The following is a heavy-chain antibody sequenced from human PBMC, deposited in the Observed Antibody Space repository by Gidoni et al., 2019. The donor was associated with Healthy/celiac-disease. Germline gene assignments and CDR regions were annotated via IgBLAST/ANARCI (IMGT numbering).Heavy chain of an antibody. J-gene: IGHJ3*02. Sequence: QVQLVQSGAEVKKPGASVKVSCKASGGTFSSHAISWVRQAPGQGLEWMGGIIPIFGTANYAQKYQGRVTITADISTSTAYMELSSLRSVYTAVYYCATGGYCSGGSCYRTDAFDIWGQGTMVTVSS. D-gene: IGHD2-15*01. CDR1: GGTFSSHA. CDR2: IIPIFGTA. V-gene: IGHV1-69*06. CDR3: ATGGYCSGGSCYRTDAFDI.